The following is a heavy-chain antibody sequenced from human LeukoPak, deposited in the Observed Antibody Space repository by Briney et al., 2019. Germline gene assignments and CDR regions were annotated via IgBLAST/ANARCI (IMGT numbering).Heavy chain of an antibody. CDR2: IYYSGST. CDR3: ARVSDWNDLDY. Sequence: SETLSPTCTVSGGSISSYYSSWIRQPPGKGLEWIGYIYYSGSTTYNPSLKSRVTISVDTSKNQFSLKLSSVTAADTAVYYCARVSDWNDLDYWGQGTLVTVSS. J-gene: IGHJ4*02. CDR1: GGSISSYY. D-gene: IGHD1-1*01. V-gene: IGHV4-59*01.